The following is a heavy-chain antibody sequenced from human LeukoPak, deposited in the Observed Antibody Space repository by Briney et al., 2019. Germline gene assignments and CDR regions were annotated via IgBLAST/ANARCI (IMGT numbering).Heavy chain of an antibody. CDR1: GYTFTGYH. V-gene: IGHV1-2*06. D-gene: IGHD6-13*01. J-gene: IGHJ4*02. CDR2: INPNSGGT. CDR3: AKSRVSSWGAIDY. Sequence: ASVKVSCKASGYTFTGYHMHWVRQAPGQGLEWMGRINPNSGGTNYAQKFQGRVTMTRDTSISTAYMELSRLRSDDTAVYYCAKSRVSSWGAIDYWGQGTLLTVSS.